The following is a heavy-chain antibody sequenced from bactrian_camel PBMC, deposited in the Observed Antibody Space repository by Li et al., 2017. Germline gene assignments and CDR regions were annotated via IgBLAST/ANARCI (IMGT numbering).Heavy chain of an antibody. V-gene: IGHV3S53*01. J-gene: IGHJ6*01. CDR1: GSFSMTNC. D-gene: IGHD5*01. Sequence: HVQLVESGGGSVQTGGSLNLTCQVSGSFSMTNCVGWFHQAPGAEREGVAAVKRDGTPSYADSVKGRFIISKDIAKNSLYLEMNSLKPEDSGIHYCVADVGCTGWDRGYWGQGTQVTVS. CDR3: VADVGCTGWDRGY. CDR2: VKRDGTP.